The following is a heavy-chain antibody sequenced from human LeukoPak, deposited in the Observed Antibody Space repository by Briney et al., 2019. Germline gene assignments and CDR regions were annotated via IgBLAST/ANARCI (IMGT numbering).Heavy chain of an antibody. CDR2: IRYDGSNK. CDR3: ARALVY. CDR1: GFTFSTYG. V-gene: IGHV3-30*02. J-gene: IGHJ4*02. Sequence: GGSLRLSCAASGFTFSTYGMHWVRQAPGKGLEWVAFIRYDGSNKYYADSVKGRLTISRDSSKNTLYLQMNSLRAEDTAVYYCARALVYWGQGTLVTVSS. D-gene: IGHD2-8*02.